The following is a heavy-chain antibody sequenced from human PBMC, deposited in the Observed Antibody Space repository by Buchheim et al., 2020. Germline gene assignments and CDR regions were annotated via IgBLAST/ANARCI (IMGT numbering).Heavy chain of an antibody. V-gene: IGHV3-21*01. D-gene: IGHD3-10*01. J-gene: IGHJ4*02. CDR1: GFTFSSYS. CDR3: ARDSSELWFGELSGWYFDY. Sequence: EVQLVESGGTLIQPGGSLRLSCAASGFTFSSYSMNWVRQAPGKGLEWVSSISSSSSYIYYADSVKGRFTISRDNAKNSLYLQMNSLRAEDTAVYYCARDSSELWFGELSGWYFDYWGQGTL. CDR2: ISSSSSYI.